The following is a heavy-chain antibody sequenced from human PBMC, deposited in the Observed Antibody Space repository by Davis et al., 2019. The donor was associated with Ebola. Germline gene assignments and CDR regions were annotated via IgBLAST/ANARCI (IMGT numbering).Heavy chain of an antibody. D-gene: IGHD6-13*01. CDR3: ARDIWGLSWYKDY. J-gene: IGHJ4*02. CDR2: IKQDGSEK. CDR1: GFTFSSYW. V-gene: IGHV3-7*03. Sequence: GESLKISCAASGFTFSSYWMSWVRQAPGKGLEWVANIKQDGSEKYYVDSVKGRFTISRDNAKNSLYLQMNSLRAEDTAVYYCARDIWGLSWYKDYWGQGTLVTVSS.